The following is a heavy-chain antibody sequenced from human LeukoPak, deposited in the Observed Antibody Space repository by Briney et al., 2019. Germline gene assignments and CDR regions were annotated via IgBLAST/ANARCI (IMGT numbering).Heavy chain of an antibody. Sequence: PSETLSLTCTVSGGSVSDYYWSWIRQSPGKGLEWIGYIYYTGSTSYNPSLRSRVTMSADTSKNQFSLKLSSVTALDTAVYYCARQTSGSYYVDYWGQGTLVTVPS. V-gene: IGHV4-59*08. CDR3: ARQTSGSYYVDY. J-gene: IGHJ4*02. CDR1: GGSVSDYY. CDR2: IYYTGST. D-gene: IGHD1-26*01.